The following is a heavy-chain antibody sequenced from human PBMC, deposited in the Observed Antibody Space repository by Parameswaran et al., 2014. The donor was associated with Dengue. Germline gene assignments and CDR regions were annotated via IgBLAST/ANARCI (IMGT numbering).Heavy chain of an antibody. CDR3: ARSFSSGSGSYYFDY. Sequence: VRQAPGKGLEWMGWINPNSGGTNYAQKFQGWVTMTRDTSISTAYMELSRLRSDDTAVYYCARSFSSGSGSYYFDYWGQGTLVTVSS. J-gene: IGHJ4*02. D-gene: IGHD3-10*01. CDR2: INPNSGGT. V-gene: IGHV1-2*04.